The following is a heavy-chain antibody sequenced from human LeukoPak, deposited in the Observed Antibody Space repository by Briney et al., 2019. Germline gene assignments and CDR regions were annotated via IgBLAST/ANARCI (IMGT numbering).Heavy chain of an antibody. V-gene: IGHV3-66*01. D-gene: IGHD6-19*01. CDR3: ARDVAVAGTVGVDY. CDR2: IYSGGST. Sequence: GGSLRLSCAASGFTVSSNYMSWVRQAPGKGLEWVSVIYSGGSTYYADSVKGRFTISRDNSKNTLYLQMNSLRAEDTAVYYCARDVAVAGTVGVDYWGQGTLVTVSS. CDR1: GFTVSSNY. J-gene: IGHJ4*02.